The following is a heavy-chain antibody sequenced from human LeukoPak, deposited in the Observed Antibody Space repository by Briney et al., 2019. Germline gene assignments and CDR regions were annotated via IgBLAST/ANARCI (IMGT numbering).Heavy chain of an antibody. CDR1: GFTFSSYS. D-gene: IGHD6-19*01. CDR3: ARPLSSGWRFDY. Sequence: SGGSLRLSCAASGFTFSSYSMNWIRQAPGKGLEWVSSISSSSSYIYYADSVKGRFTISRDNAKNSLYLQMNSLRAEDTAVYYCARPLSSGWRFDYWGQGTLVTVSS. V-gene: IGHV3-21*01. CDR2: ISSSSSYI. J-gene: IGHJ4*02.